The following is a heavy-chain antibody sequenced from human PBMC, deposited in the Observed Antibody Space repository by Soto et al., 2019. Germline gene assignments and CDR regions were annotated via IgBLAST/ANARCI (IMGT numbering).Heavy chain of an antibody. Sequence: QVQLVQSGAEVKKPGSSVKVSCKASGGTFSSYAISWVRQAPGQGLEWMGGIIPIFGTANYAQKFQDRVTITADESKSTAYMELSSLRSEATAVYYCARDHPLANFGELMYYYYGMDVWGQGTTVTVSS. CDR1: GGTFSSYA. CDR2: IIPIFGTA. J-gene: IGHJ6*02. CDR3: ARDHPLANFGELMYYYYGMDV. D-gene: IGHD3-10*01. V-gene: IGHV1-69*01.